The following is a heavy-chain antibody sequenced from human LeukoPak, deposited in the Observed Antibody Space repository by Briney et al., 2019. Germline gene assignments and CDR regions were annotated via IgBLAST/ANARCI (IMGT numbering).Heavy chain of an antibody. D-gene: IGHD1-26*01. Sequence: ASVKVSCKASGYTFTGYYMHWVRQAPGQGLEWMGWINPNSGGTNYAQKFQGGVTMTRDTSISTAYMELSRLRSDDTAVYYCAREFISGSYYENYWGQGTLVTVSS. CDR2: INPNSGGT. CDR3: AREFISGSYYENY. CDR1: GYTFTGYY. V-gene: IGHV1-2*02. J-gene: IGHJ4*02.